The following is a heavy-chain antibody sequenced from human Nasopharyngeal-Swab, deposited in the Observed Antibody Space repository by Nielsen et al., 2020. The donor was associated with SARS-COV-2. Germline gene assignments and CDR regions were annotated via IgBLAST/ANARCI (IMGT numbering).Heavy chain of an antibody. CDR2: IYSGGSST. CDR1: GFTFSSYA. J-gene: IGHJ6*02. Sequence: GESLKTSCAASGFTFSSYAMSWVRQAPGKGLEWVSVIYSGGSSTYYADSEKGRFTISRDNSKNTLYLQMNSLRADDTAVYYCVKGDYGMDVRGQGTTVTVSS. V-gene: IGHV3-23*03. CDR3: VKGDYGMDV.